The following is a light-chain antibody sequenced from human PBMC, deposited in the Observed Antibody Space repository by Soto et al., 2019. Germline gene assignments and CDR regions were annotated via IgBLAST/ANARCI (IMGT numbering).Light chain of an antibody. CDR2: GAT. V-gene: IGKV3-20*01. CDR3: QQYGSSPIT. J-gene: IGKJ5*01. Sequence: EIVLTQSPGTLSLSPGERGTLSCRASQSVSSSFLAWYLQKPGQAPRLLIFGATSRATGIPDRFTGSGSGTDFTLTISRLEPEDFAVYFCQQYGSSPITFGQGTRLEIK. CDR1: QSVSSSF.